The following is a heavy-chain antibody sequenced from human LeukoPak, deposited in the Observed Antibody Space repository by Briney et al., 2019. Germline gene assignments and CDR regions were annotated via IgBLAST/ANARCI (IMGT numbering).Heavy chain of an antibody. CDR2: INHSGST. CDR3: ARAPYYYGSGSYSHVFDY. Sequence: PSETLSLTCAVYGVSFSGYYWSWIRQPPGKGLEWIGEINHSGSTNYNPSLKSRVTISVDKSKNQFYLELSSVTAADTAVYYCARAPYYYGSGSYSHVFDYWGQGTLVTVSS. D-gene: IGHD3-10*01. V-gene: IGHV4-34*01. CDR1: GVSFSGYY. J-gene: IGHJ4*02.